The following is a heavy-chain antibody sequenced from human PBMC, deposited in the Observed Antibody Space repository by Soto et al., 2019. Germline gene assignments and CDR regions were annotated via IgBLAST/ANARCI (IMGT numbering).Heavy chain of an antibody. Sequence: PGGSLRLSCAGSGFAFSSYGMYWVRQAPGKGLEWVAVVSYDGSNEFYADSVKGRFTISRGNSKNTLYLQMNSLRAEDTAVYYRAKAGTFNYYYGMDVWGQGTTVTVSS. CDR3: AKAGTFNYYYGMDV. D-gene: IGHD3-10*01. J-gene: IGHJ6*02. CDR2: VSYDGSNE. CDR1: GFAFSSYG. V-gene: IGHV3-30*18.